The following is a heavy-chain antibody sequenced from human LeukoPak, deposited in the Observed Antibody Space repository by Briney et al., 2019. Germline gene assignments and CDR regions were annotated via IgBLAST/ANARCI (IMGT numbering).Heavy chain of an antibody. Sequence: PSETLSLTCTVSGYSISNAYYWGWIRPPPGKGLEWIGSLYHSGSTYYNPSLKSRVTTSVDTSKNRFSLKLTSVTAADTAVYYCARELHSGSYYFDYWGQGTLVTVSS. J-gene: IGHJ4*02. D-gene: IGHD1-26*01. CDR2: LYHSGST. V-gene: IGHV4-38-2*02. CDR3: ARELHSGSYYFDY. CDR1: GYSISNAYY.